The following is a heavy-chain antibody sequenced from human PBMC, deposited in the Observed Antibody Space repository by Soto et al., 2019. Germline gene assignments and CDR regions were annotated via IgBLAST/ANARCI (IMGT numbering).Heavy chain of an antibody. D-gene: IGHD2-21*02. Sequence: TLSLPCTVSGGSISSSSYYWGWIRQPPGKGLEWIGSIYYSGSTYYNPSLKSRVTISVDPSKNQFSLKLSSVTAADTAVYYCARLAYCGVDCYALDYWGQGTLVTVSS. V-gene: IGHV4-39*01. J-gene: IGHJ4*02. CDR1: GGSISSSSYY. CDR3: ARLAYCGVDCYALDY. CDR2: IYYSGST.